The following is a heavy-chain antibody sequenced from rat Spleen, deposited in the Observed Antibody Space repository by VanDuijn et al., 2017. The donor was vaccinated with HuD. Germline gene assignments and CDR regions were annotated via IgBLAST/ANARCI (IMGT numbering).Heavy chain of an antibody. CDR1: GFIFSDYG. CDR2: ISYDGGNI. CDR3: ARQNYGTFFY. J-gene: IGHJ3*01. Sequence: EVQLVESGGGLVQPGRSLKLSCVGSGFIFSDYGMAWVRQAPTQGLEWVATISYDGGNINYRDSVKGRFTISRDDAKSTLYLQMDSLRSEDTATYYCARQNYGTFFYWGQGTLVTVSS. V-gene: IGHV5-29*01. D-gene: IGHD4-1*01.